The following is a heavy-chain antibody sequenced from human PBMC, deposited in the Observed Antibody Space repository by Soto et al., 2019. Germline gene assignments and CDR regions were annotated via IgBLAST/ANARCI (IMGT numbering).Heavy chain of an antibody. CDR2: IGAYNGNT. D-gene: IGHD3-3*01. CDR1: GYTFTSYG. Sequence: ASVKVSCKASGYTFTSYGISWVRQAPGQGLEWMGWIGAYNGNTNYAQKLQGRVTMTTDTSTSTAYMELRSLRSDDTAVYYCAREQTIFGVVIKLKSFDYWGQGTLVTVSS. CDR3: AREQTIFGVVIKLKSFDY. V-gene: IGHV1-18*04. J-gene: IGHJ4*02.